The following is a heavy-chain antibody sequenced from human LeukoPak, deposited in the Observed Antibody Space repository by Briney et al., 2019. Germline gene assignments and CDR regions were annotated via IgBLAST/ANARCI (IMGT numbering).Heavy chain of an antibody. CDR2: IKSKTDGGTT. V-gene: IGHV3-15*07. CDR1: GFTFSNAW. J-gene: IGHJ4*02. D-gene: IGHD3-3*01. CDR3: SAQPFWSGYYAFDY. Sequence: GGSLRLSCAASGFTFSNAWMNWVRQAPGKGLEWVGRIKSKTDGGTTDYAAPVKGRFTISRDDSKNTLYLQMNSLKTEDTAVYYCSAQPFWSGYYAFDYWGQGTLVTVSS.